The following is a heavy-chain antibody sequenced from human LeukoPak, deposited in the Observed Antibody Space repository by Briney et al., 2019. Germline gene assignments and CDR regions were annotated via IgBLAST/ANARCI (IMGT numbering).Heavy chain of an antibody. CDR3: ARLVAGNYFDY. Sequence: SETLSLTCSVSGGSVSSSTFYWSWIRQPPGKGLEWIGYIYNSGSTKYNPSLKSRVTISVDTSKSQFSLNLSSVTAADTAVFYCARLVAGNYFDYWGQGTLVTVSS. V-gene: IGHV4-61*01. J-gene: IGHJ4*02. D-gene: IGHD6-19*01. CDR2: IYNSGST. CDR1: GGSVSSSTFY.